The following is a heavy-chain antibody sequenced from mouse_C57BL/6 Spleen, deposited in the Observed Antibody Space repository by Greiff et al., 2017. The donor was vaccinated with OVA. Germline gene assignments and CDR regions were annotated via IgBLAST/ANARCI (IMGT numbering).Heavy chain of an antibody. J-gene: IGHJ4*01. CDR2: IGPGSGST. Sequence: VQLQQSGAELVKPGASVKISCKASGYTFTDYYINWVTQRPGQGLEWIGKIGPGSGSTYYNEKFKGKATLTADKSSSTAYMQLSSLTSEDSAVYFFASEGSNSYYAMDYWGQGTSVTVSS. V-gene: IGHV1-77*01. CDR1: GYTFTDYY. D-gene: IGHD2-5*01. CDR3: ASEGSNSYYAMDY.